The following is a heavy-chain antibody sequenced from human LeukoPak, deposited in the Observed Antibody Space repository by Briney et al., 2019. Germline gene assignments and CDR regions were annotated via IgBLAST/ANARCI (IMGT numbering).Heavy chain of an antibody. V-gene: IGHV3-33*06. CDR2: IWYDGSNK. D-gene: IGHD2-2*01. CDR3: AKVSYCSSTSCYGMDV. J-gene: IGHJ6*04. Sequence: GRSLRLSCAASGFTFSSYGMHWVRQAPGKGLKWVAVIWYDGSNKYYADSVKGRFTISRDNSKNTLYLQTNSLRAEDTAVYYCAKVSYCSSTSCYGMDVWGKGTTVTVSS. CDR1: GFTFSSYG.